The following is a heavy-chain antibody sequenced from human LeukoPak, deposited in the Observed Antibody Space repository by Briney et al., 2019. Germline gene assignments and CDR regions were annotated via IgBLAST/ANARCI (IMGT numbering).Heavy chain of an antibody. CDR2: IYYSGST. D-gene: IGHD3-22*01. V-gene: IGHV4-61*01. Sequence: PSETLSLTCTVSGGSVNSGNYYWSWIRQPPGKGLEWIGFIYYSGSTNYNPSLKSRVTISVDTSKNQFSLKLSSVTAADTAVYYCGRDPSGYFNYWGQGTLATVSS. CDR3: GRDPSGYFNY. CDR1: GGSVNSGNYY. J-gene: IGHJ4*02.